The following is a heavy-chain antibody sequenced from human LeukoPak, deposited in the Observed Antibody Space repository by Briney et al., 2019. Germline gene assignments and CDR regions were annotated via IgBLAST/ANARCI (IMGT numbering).Heavy chain of an antibody. CDR3: ARALLRFLEWFYAFDI. CDR1: GGTFSSYA. V-gene: IGHV1-69*05. D-gene: IGHD3-3*01. CDR2: IIPIFGTA. J-gene: IGHJ3*02. Sequence: GSSVKVSCKASGGTFSSYAISWVRQAPGQGLEWMGGIIPIFGTANYAQKFQGRVTITTDESTSTAYMELSSLRSEDTAVYYCARALLRFLEWFYAFDIWGQGTMVTVSS.